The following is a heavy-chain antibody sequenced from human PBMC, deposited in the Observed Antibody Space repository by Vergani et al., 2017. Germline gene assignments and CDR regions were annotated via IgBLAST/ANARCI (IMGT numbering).Heavy chain of an antibody. D-gene: IGHD3-22*01. CDR2: ISSSSSTI. CDR3: ARGEGSVYYDGSGDEFAY. V-gene: IGHV3-48*01. CDR1: GFTFSSYS. J-gene: IGHJ4*02. Sequence: EVQLVESGGGLVQPGGSLRLSCAASGFTFSSYSMNWVRQAPGKGLEWVSYISSSSSTIYYADSVKGRFTISRDNAKNSLYLQMNSLRAEDTAVYYCARGEGSVYYDGSGDEFAYWGQGTLVTVSS.